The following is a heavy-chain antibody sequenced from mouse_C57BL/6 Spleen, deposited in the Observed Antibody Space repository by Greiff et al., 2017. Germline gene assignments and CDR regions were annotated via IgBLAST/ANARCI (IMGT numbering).Heavy chain of an antibody. CDR3: ASGEPPGFGY. Sequence: EVQLQQSGPELVKPGASVKISCKASGYSFTGYYMNWVKQSPEKSLEWIGEINPSTGGTTYNQKFKAKATMTVDKSSSTAYMQLKSLTSEDSAVYYCASGEPPGFGYWGQGTLVTVSS. J-gene: IGHJ3*01. CDR1: GYSFTGYY. V-gene: IGHV1-42*01. CDR2: INPSTGGT.